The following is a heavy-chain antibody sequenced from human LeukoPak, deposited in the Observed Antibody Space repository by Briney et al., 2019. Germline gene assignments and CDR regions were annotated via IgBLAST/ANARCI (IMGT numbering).Heavy chain of an antibody. J-gene: IGHJ6*03. V-gene: IGHV3-30*03. D-gene: IGHD6-13*01. Sequence: GGSLRLSCAASGFTFSSYGMHWVRQAPGKGLEWVAVISYDGGNKYYADSVKGRFTISRDNSKNTMYLQMNSLRAEDTAVYYCAREGYQPRYNSNWHGDYYYYYYMDVWGKGTTVTVSS. CDR3: AREGYQPRYNSNWHGDYYYYYYMDV. CDR2: ISYDGGNK. CDR1: GFTFSSYG.